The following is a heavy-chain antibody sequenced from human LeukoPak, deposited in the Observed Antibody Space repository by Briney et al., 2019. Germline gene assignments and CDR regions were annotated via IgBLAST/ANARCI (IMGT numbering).Heavy chain of an antibody. CDR1: WITFSNYR. Sequence: GSLRLSWSASWITFSNYRMNLVRPAPRKGVEWVLFIYSSNNYIYYADSVKGRFTISRDNAKNSLYLQMNSLRAEDTAVYYCARESAGYCSGGSCRPGGWFDPWGQGTLVTVSS. D-gene: IGHD2-15*01. CDR2: IYSSNNYI. V-gene: IGHV3-21*01. CDR3: ARESAGYCSGGSCRPGGWFDP. J-gene: IGHJ5*02.